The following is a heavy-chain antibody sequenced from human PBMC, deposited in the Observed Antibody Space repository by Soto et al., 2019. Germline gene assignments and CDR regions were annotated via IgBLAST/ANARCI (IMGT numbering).Heavy chain of an antibody. CDR2: IITIFGTA. D-gene: IGHD3-22*01. CDR3: ARDQSDRSGYSYVRDYYGMDV. J-gene: IGHJ6*02. CDR1: GGTFSSYA. V-gene: IGHV1-69*13. Sequence: GASVKVACKASGGTFSSYAISWGRQAPGKGLEWMGGIITIFGTATYAQKFQGRVTMTADESTSTAYMEPGSLRSEDPSVYYCARDQSDRSGYSYVRDYYGMDVWGQGTTVTVSS.